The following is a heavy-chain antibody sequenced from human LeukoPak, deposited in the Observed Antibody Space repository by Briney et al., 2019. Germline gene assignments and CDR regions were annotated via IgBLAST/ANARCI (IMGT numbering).Heavy chain of an antibody. CDR3: ARRVGFYGSGSLNYFDP. J-gene: IGHJ5*01. CDR2: IFRTGST. D-gene: IGHD3-10*01. Sequence: SETLSLTCTVSGYSISSGYYWGWIRQPPGKGLEWIGSIFRTGSTYYSASLKSRVSISVDTSKNHIALKVTSVTAADTAVYFCARRVGFYGSGSLNYFDPWGQGILVSVSS. CDR1: GYSISSGYY. V-gene: IGHV4-38-2*02.